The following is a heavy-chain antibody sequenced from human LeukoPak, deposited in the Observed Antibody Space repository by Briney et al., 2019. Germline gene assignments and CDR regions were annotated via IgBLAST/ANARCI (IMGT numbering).Heavy chain of an antibody. CDR1: GFIFSDYG. V-gene: IGHV3-21*01. J-gene: IGHJ5*02. CDR3: VRDRHLGVGNWFAP. D-gene: IGHD3-3*01. CDR2: ISSSGRYI. Sequence: GGSLTLSCAASGFIFSDYGMNWVRQAPGKGLEWIACISSSGRYIYYADSMKGLFTVSRDNAKKSLYLQMNSLSADHTAVYHCVRDRHLGVGNWFAPWAQGPLVPVSS.